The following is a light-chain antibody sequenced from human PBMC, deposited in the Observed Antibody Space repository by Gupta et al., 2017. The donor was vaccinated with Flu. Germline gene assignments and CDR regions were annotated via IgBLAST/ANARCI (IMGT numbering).Light chain of an antibody. V-gene: IGLV2-8*01. J-gene: IGLJ1*01. CDR2: EVN. CDR3: SSFAGDPYV. Sequence: QSALTQPPSASGSHGPSVTISFTGTRSDVGGYNYVSWYQQHPGKAPTLMIYEVNKRPSGGPDRFSGSKPISTASLTVSGLQAEDEADYYCSSFAGDPYVFGTGTKVTVL. CDR1: RSDVGGYNY.